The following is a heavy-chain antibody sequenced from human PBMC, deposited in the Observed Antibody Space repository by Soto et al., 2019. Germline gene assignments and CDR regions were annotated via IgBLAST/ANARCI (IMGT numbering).Heavy chain of an antibody. J-gene: IGHJ4*02. CDR2: ISTSGGDT. CDR3: AKKVPGARPFCF. V-gene: IGHV3-23*01. CDR1: GFTFSSYA. D-gene: IGHD6-19*01. Sequence: ELQLLESGGGLVQPGGSLRLSCAASGFTFSSYAMSWVRQAPGKGLEWVSAISTSGGDTYYAGSVKGRFTIARDNSRNTLYLHMDSLRVYDTAVYYCAKKVPGARPFCFWCQGTLVTVSS.